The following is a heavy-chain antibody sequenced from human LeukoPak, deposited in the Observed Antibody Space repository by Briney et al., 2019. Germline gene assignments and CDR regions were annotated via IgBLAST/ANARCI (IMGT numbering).Heavy chain of an antibody. D-gene: IGHD1-26*01. Sequence: GGSLRLSCAASGFTFSSYAMHWVRQAPGKGLEWVAFIRYDGSNKYYADSVKGRFTISRDNSKNTLYLQMNSLRAEDTAVYYCAKEGGYYDAFDIWGQGTMVTVSS. CDR1: GFTFSSYA. J-gene: IGHJ3*02. CDR3: AKEGGYYDAFDI. CDR2: IRYDGSNK. V-gene: IGHV3-30*02.